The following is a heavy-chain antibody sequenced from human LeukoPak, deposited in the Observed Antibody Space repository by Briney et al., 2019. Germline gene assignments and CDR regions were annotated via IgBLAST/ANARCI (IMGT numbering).Heavy chain of an antibody. CDR2: IYTSENT. CDR1: GGSISSYY. CDR3: ARARSYCSSTSCSWYFDY. J-gene: IGHJ4*02. V-gene: IGHV4-4*07. Sequence: ASETLSLTCSVSGGSISSYYWSWIRQPAGKGLEWIGRIYTSENTNYNPSLKSRVTMSVDTSKNQFSLKLSSVTAADTAVYYCARARSYCSSTSCSWYFDYWGQGTLVTVSS. D-gene: IGHD2-2*01.